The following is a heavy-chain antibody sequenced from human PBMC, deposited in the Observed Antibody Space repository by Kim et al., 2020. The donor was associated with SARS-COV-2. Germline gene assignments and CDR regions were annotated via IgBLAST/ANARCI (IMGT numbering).Heavy chain of an antibody. CDR3: AKKYCRTSRNSKSFCASFDD. CDR1: GFSFSDYA. Sequence: GGSLRLSCAASGFSFSDYAMTWVRQAPGKGLEWVSVISGSGGRTYYADSVKGRFTISRDNSKNTLYLQMNSLRTEDTAEYFCAKKYCRTSRNSKSFCASFDDWGQGTLVTVSS. V-gene: IGHV3-23*01. D-gene: IGHD2-15*01. CDR2: ISGSGGRT. J-gene: IGHJ4*02.